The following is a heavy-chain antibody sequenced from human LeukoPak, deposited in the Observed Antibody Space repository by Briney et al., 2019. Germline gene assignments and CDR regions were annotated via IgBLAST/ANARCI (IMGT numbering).Heavy chain of an antibody. V-gene: IGHV3-15*01. J-gene: IGHJ4*02. Sequence: GGSLRLSCAASGFTFSNAWMSWVRQAPGKGLEWVGLIKSKTNGGTTDYAAPVKGRFTISRDDSKNTLYLQMNSLKTEDTAIYYCTTDAPGGTYPLDYWGQGTLVTVSS. CDR2: IKSKTNGGTT. CDR3: TTDAPGGTYPLDY. CDR1: GFTFSNAW.